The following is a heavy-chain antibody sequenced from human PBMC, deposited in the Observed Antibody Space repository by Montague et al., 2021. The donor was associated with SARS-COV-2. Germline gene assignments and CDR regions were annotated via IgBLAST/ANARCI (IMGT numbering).Heavy chain of an antibody. CDR2: TYYSGSS. J-gene: IGHJ4*02. CDR1: GDSVSSTTYY. CDR3: ARVGGGRTFYY. D-gene: IGHD3-16*01. V-gene: IGHV4-39*07. Sequence: SETLSLTCTVSGDSVSSTTYYWAWIRQPPGKGLVYIGTTYYSGSSYYNPYLQSRVAMSVDTSKNQFYLKLDSVTAADTAVYYCARVGGGRTFYYWGQGILVTVSS.